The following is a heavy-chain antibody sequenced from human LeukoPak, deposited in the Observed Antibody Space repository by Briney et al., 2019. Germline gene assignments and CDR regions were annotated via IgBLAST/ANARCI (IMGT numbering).Heavy chain of an antibody. Sequence: PGRSLRLSCAASGFTFSSYAMHWVRQAPGKGLEWVAIISYDGSYKSNADSVKGRFTISRDNSKNTLYLQMNSLRAEGTAVYYCARVATMVRGAIIGSFDYWGQGTLVTVSS. D-gene: IGHD3-10*01. CDR3: ARVATMVRGAIIGSFDY. CDR2: ISYDGSYK. CDR1: GFTFSSYA. J-gene: IGHJ4*02. V-gene: IGHV3-30*04.